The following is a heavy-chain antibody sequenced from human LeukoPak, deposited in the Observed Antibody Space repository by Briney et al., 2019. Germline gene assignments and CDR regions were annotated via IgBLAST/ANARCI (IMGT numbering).Heavy chain of an antibody. Sequence: SQTLSLTCAISGDSVSSNSAAWNWIRRSPSRGLEWLGRTYYGSKWYSDYALSVRGRIIINPDTSKNQFSLQLDSVTPDDAAVYYCAKYSSNWYIDYWGQGTLVTVSS. CDR3: AKYSSNWYIDY. D-gene: IGHD6-13*01. J-gene: IGHJ4*02. V-gene: IGHV6-1*01. CDR1: GDSVSSNSAA. CDR2: TYYGSKWYS.